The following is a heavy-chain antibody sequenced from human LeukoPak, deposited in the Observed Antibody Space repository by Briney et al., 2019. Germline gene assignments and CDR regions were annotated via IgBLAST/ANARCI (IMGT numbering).Heavy chain of an antibody. J-gene: IGHJ5*02. CDR3: ARGTITMVRGVRWFDP. CDR1: GDSFSGYP. CDR2: IFRSGST. V-gene: IGHV4-34*01. Sequence: LGTLCLTCAVSGDSFSGYPGSWVREPPGKGLEWIGDIFRSGSTNYNPPLKSRVTISVDTSKHRFSLKLSSVTAADTAVYYCARGTITMVRGVRWFDPWGQGTLVTVSS. D-gene: IGHD3-10*01.